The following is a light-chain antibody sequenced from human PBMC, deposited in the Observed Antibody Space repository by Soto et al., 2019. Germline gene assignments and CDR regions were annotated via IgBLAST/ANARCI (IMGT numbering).Light chain of an antibody. CDR1: QGISTY. CDR3: QQSYSTTWT. V-gene: IGKV1-39*01. Sequence: QMTQSPSSLSASVAAIVTITCRASQGISTYLNWYLQKPGKAPKLLIYAASSLQSGVPSRFSGSGSETDFTLTISSLQPEDFATYSCQQSYSTTWTFGQGTKVDIK. CDR2: AAS. J-gene: IGKJ1*01.